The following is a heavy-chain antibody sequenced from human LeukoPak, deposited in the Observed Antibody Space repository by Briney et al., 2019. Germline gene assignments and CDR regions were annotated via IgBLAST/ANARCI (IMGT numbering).Heavy chain of an antibody. CDR1: GYTFTSYG. D-gene: IGHD2-15*01. V-gene: IGHV1-18*01. CDR3: ARGYCSGGSCYPGHYYFDY. J-gene: IGHJ4*02. Sequence: GASVKVSRKASGYTFTSYGISWVRQAPGQGLEWMGWISAYNGNTNYAQKLQGRVTMTTDTSTSTAYMELRSLRSDDTAVYYCARGYCSGGSCYPGHYYFDYWGQGTLVTVSS. CDR2: ISAYNGNT.